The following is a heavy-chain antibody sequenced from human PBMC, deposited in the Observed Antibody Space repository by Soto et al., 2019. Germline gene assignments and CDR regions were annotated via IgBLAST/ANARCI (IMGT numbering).Heavy chain of an antibody. V-gene: IGHV3-21*01. CDR3: ARTRDISYYGSPNFDY. J-gene: IGHJ4*02. CDR1: GFTFSSYS. Sequence: GGSLRLSCAASGFTFSSYSMNWVRQAPGKGLEWVSYISSSSSYTNYADSVKGRFTISRDNAKNSLYLQMNSLRAEDTAVYYWARTRDISYYGSPNFDYWGQGTLVTVSS. D-gene: IGHD3-10*01. CDR2: ISSSSSYT.